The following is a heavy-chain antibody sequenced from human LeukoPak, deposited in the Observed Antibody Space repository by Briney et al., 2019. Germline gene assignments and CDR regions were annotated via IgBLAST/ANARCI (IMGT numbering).Heavy chain of an antibody. D-gene: IGHD6-19*01. J-gene: IGHJ4*02. CDR2: IYYSGST. CDR1: GGSISSYY. V-gene: IGHV4-59*01. Sequence: SETLSLTCTVSGGSISSYYWSWIRQPPGKGLERIGYIYYSGSTNYNPSLKSRVTISVDTSKNQFSLKLSSVTAADTAVYYCARYSSGWSFDYWGQGTLVTVSS. CDR3: ARYSSGWSFDY.